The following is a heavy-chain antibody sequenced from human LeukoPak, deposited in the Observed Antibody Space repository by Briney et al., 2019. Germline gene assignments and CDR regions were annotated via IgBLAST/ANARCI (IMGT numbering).Heavy chain of an antibody. Sequence: GGSLRLSCAASGFTFDDYAMHWVRQASGKGLEWVGRIRSKANSYATAYAASVKGRFTISRDDSKNTAYLQMNSLKTEDTAVYYCTRQEGAVADPFDYWGQGTLVTVSS. CDR3: TRQEGAVADPFDY. J-gene: IGHJ4*02. CDR1: GFTFDDYA. CDR2: IRSKANSYAT. D-gene: IGHD6-19*01. V-gene: IGHV3-73*01.